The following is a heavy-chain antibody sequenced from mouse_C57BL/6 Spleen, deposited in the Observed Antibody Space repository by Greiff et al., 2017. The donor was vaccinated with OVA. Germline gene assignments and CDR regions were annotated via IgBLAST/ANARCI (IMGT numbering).Heavy chain of an antibody. CDR3: TRYYEGNYAMDY. J-gene: IGHJ4*01. CDR2: IRNKANNHAK. D-gene: IGHD1-1*01. Sequence: DVKLEESGGGLVQPGGSMKLSCAASGFTFSDSWMDWVRQSPEQGLEWVAEIRNKANNHAKYYAESVKGRFTISRDDSKSSVYLQMISLRAEATGIYYSTRYYEGNYAMDYWGQGTSVTVSS. V-gene: IGHV6-6*01. CDR1: GFTFSDSW.